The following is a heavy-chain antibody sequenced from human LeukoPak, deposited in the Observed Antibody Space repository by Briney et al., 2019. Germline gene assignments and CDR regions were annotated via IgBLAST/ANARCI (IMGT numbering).Heavy chain of an antibody. Sequence: GGSLRLSCAASGFTFSDYYMSWIRQAPGKGLEWVSYISSSSSYTNYADSVTGRFTTFRDNAKNSLYPQMNSLRAEDTAVYYCATWRTSGWFFDYWGQGTLVTVSS. J-gene: IGHJ4*02. CDR1: GFTFSDYY. D-gene: IGHD6-19*01. CDR2: ISSSSSYT. V-gene: IGHV3-11*03. CDR3: ATWRTSGWFFDY.